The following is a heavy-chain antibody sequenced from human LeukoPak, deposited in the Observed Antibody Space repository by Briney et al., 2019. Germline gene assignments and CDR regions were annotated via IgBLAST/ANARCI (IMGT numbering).Heavy chain of an antibody. CDR3: ARDPSYGDWTYFDY. J-gene: IGHJ4*02. D-gene: IGHD4-17*01. Sequence: PGGSLRLSCAASGLTFSSYAMHWVRQAPGKGLEWVAVISYDGSNKYYADSVKGRFTISRDNSKNTLYLQMNSLRAEDTAVYYCARDPSYGDWTYFDYWGQATLVTVSS. CDR1: GLTFSSYA. CDR2: ISYDGSNK. V-gene: IGHV3-30-3*01.